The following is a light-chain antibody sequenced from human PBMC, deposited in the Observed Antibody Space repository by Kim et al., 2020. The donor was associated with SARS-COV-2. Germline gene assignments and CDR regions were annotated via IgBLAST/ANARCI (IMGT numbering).Light chain of an antibody. V-gene: IGLV1-40*01. CDR1: SSNIGAGYD. CDR2: GNS. CDR3: QSYDSSLSGWV. Sequence: QRVTNSCTGGSSNIGAGYDVHWYQQLPGTAPKLLIYGNSNRPSGVPDRFSGSKSGTSASLAITGLQAEDEADYYCQSYDSSLSGWVFGGGTQLTVL. J-gene: IGLJ3*02.